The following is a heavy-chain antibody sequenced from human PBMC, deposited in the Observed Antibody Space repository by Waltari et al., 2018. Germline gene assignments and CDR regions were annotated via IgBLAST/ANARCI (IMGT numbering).Heavy chain of an antibody. CDR2: ISPNSGDT. CDR3: ARGDFRLSYYYMDV. D-gene: IGHD3-3*01. V-gene: IGHV1-2*02. CDR1: GYTFTGSY. J-gene: IGHJ6*03. Sequence: QVQLVQSGAEVKKPGASVKVSCKASGYTFTGSYIHRVRQAPGQGLEWMGWISPNSGDTNYAQKFQGRVTMTRDTSTTTAYMELSRLTSDDTAVFYCARGDFRLSYYYMDVWGKGTTVTVSS.